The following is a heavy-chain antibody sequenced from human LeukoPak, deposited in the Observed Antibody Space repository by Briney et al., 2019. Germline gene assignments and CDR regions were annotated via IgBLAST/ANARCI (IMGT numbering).Heavy chain of an antibody. CDR3: ARGALLRRQQLVRVNWFDP. CDR2: INPNSGGT. CDR1: GYTFTGYY. J-gene: IGHJ5*02. Sequence: ASVKVSCKASGYTFTGYYMHWVRQAPGQGLEWMGRINPNSGGTNYAQKFQGRVTMTWDTSISTAYMELSRLRSDDTAVYYCARGALLRRQQLVRVNWFDPWGQGTLVTVSS. V-gene: IGHV1-2*06. D-gene: IGHD6-13*01.